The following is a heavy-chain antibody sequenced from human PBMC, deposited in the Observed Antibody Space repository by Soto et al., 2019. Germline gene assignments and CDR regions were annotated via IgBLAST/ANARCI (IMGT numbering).Heavy chain of an antibody. V-gene: IGHV1-69*12. Sequence: QVQLVQSGAEVKKPGSSVKVSCKASGGTLSSYAISWVRQAPGQGLEWMGGIIPIFGTANYAQKFQGRVTITADESTSTAYMELSSLRSEYTAVYYCASPTKPLYYYYGMDVWGQGTTVTVSS. CDR3: ASPTKPLYYYYGMDV. CDR1: GGTLSSYA. CDR2: IIPIFGTA. J-gene: IGHJ6*02. D-gene: IGHD1-1*01.